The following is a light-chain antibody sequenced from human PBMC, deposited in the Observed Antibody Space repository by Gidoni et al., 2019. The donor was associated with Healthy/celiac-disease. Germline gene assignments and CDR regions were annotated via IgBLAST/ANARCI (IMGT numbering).Light chain of an antibody. CDR2: GAS. V-gene: IGKV3-15*01. J-gene: IGKJ1*01. CDR3: QQYNNWPPTWT. CDR1: QSVSSN. Sequence: EIVMTQSPATLSVSPGERATLSCRASQSVSSNVAWYQQKPGQAPRLLSDGASTRATGIPARFSGSGSGTEFTLTISSLQSEDFAVYYCQQYNNWPPTWTFGQGTKVEIK.